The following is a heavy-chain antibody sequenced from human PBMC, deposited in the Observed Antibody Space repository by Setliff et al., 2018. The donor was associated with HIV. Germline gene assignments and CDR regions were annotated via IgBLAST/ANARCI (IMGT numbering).Heavy chain of an antibody. J-gene: IGHJ5*02. CDR3: ARDRRYYYDSSGYLNWFDP. D-gene: IGHD3-22*01. CDR2: ISSSGSTI. CDR1: GFTFSDCY. V-gene: IGHV3-11*04. Sequence: PGGSLRLSCAASGFTFSDCYMSWIRQAPGKGLEWVSYISSSGSTIYYADSAKGRFTISRDNAKNSLYLQMNSLRAEDTAVYYCARDRRYYYDSSGYLNWFDPWGQGTLVTVSS.